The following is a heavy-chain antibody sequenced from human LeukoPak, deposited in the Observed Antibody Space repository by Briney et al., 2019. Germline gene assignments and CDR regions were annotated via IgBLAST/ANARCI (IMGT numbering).Heavy chain of an antibody. D-gene: IGHD6-13*01. Sequence: GESLRSCCKGSGYSFTSYWIAWVRQMPGKGLEWMGIVNPADSDTRYSPSFEGQVTISVDKSISTAYLQWSSLQASDSAIYYCATVPRIPAVGNTEYFQYWGQGTLVTVSS. CDR2: VNPADSDT. V-gene: IGHV5-51*01. CDR1: GYSFTSYW. J-gene: IGHJ1*01. CDR3: ATVPRIPAVGNTEYFQY.